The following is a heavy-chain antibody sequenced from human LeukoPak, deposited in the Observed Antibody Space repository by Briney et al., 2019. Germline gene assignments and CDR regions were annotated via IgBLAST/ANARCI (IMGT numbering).Heavy chain of an antibody. Sequence: ASVKVSCKASGDTFTSYGISWVRQAPGQGLEWMGWISTYNANTNYAQKFQGRVTITADKSTSTAYMELSSLRSEDTAVYYCATRGVREGHDFWSGYGERRNDDYYYYYYMDVWGKGTTVTVSS. CDR1: GDTFTSYG. V-gene: IGHV1-18*01. CDR3: ATRGVREGHDFWSGYGERRNDDYYYYYYMDV. J-gene: IGHJ6*03. D-gene: IGHD3-3*01. CDR2: ISTYNANT.